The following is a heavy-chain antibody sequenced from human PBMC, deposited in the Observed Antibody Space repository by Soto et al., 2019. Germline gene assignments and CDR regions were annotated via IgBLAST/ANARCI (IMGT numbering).Heavy chain of an antibody. CDR3: ARADMTDHPPFDY. V-gene: IGHV4-4*02. CDR2: IHHTGGT. D-gene: IGHD2-21*02. Sequence: QVQLQESGPGLVKPSGTLSLTCAVSSASISSNHWWSWVRQPPGKGLEWIGGIHHTGGTNDNPSLKSRVTISLDKPKKQFSLKLTSVTAADTAIYYCARADMTDHPPFDYWGQGILVTVSS. J-gene: IGHJ4*02. CDR1: SASISSNHW.